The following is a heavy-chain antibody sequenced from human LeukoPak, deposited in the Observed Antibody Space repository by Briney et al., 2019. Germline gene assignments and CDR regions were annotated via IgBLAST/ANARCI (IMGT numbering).Heavy chain of an antibody. J-gene: IGHJ4*02. CDR3: AKSPNGGYSYGIDY. Sequence: PGGSLRLSCAASGFTFSSYATSWVRQAPGKGLEWVSAISGSGGSTYYADSVKGRFTISRDNSKNTLYLQMNSLRAEDTAVYYCAKSPNGGYSYGIDYWGQGTLVTVSS. D-gene: IGHD5-18*01. CDR2: ISGSGGST. V-gene: IGHV3-23*01. CDR1: GFTFSSYA.